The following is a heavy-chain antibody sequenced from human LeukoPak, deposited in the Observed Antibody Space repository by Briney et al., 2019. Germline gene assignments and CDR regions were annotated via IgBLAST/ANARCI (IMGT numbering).Heavy chain of an antibody. CDR2: INHSGST. CDR1: GGSFSGYY. Sequence: SETLSLTCAVYGGSFSGYYWSWIRQPPGKGLEWIGEINHSGSTNYNPSLKSRVTISVDTSKNQFSLKLSSVTAADTAVYYCARDVPPDYGGNSDAFDIWGQGTMVTVSS. V-gene: IGHV4-34*01. D-gene: IGHD4-23*01. CDR3: ARDVPPDYGGNSDAFDI. J-gene: IGHJ3*02.